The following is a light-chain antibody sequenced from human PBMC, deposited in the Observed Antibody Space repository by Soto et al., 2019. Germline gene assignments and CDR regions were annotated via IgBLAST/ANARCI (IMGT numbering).Light chain of an antibody. CDR2: GAS. CDR1: QSVSRNY. J-gene: IGKJ1*01. V-gene: IGKV3-20*01. CDR3: QQYDSSPRT. Sequence: EVVLTQSPGTLSLSPGERATLSCRASQSVSRNYIAWYQQKSGQAPRRLIYGASNRATGIPDRFSGSGSGTDFTLTISGLEPEDFAVYYCQQYDSSPRTFGQGAKVEIK.